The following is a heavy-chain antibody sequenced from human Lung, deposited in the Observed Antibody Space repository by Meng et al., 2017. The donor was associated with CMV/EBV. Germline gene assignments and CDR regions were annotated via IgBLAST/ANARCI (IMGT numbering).Heavy chain of an antibody. CDR2: INTNTGNP. Sequence: RKPGSSVKVACKTSGGSFSNHTFSWVRQAPGQGLEWMGWINTNTGNPTYAQGFTGRFVFSLDTSVSTAYLQISSLKAEDTAVYYCARGDYYDSSGLDYWGQGTLVTVSS. J-gene: IGHJ4*02. CDR3: ARGDYYDSSGLDY. V-gene: IGHV7-4-1*02. CDR1: GGSFSNHT. D-gene: IGHD3-22*01.